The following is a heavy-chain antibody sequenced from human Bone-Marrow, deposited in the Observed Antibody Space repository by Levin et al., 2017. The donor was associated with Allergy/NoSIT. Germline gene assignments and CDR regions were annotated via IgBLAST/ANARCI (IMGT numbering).Heavy chain of an antibody. V-gene: IGHV3-48*01. J-gene: IGHJ4*02. CDR2: ISSSSSTI. Sequence: AGGSLRLSCAASGFTFSSYSMNWVRQAPGKGLEWVSYISSSSSTIYYADSVKGRFTISRDNAKNSLYLQMNSLRAEDTAVYYCAREGVYYYDSSGYQNYYFDYWGQGTLVTVSS. CDR1: GFTFSSYS. D-gene: IGHD3-22*01. CDR3: AREGVYYYDSSGYQNYYFDY.